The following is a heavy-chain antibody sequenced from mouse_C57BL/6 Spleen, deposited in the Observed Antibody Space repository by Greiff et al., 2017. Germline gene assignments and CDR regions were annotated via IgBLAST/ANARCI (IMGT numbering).Heavy chain of an antibody. V-gene: IGHV5-9*01. D-gene: IGHD4-1*01. Sequence: EVMLVESGGGLVKPGGSLKLSCAASGFTFSSYTMSWVRQTPEKRLEWVATISGGGGNTYYPDSVKGRFTISRDNAKNTLYLQMSSLRSEVTALYYCARAWGSYWYFDVWGTGTTVTVSS. J-gene: IGHJ1*03. CDR3: ARAWGSYWYFDV. CDR2: ISGGGGNT. CDR1: GFTFSSYT.